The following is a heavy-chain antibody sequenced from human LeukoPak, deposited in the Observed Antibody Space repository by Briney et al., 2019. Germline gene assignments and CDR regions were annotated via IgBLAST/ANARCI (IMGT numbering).Heavy chain of an antibody. J-gene: IGHJ3*02. CDR1: GFTFSSYG. D-gene: IGHD2-21*02. Sequence: GGSLRLSCAASGFTFSSYGMHWVRQAPGKGLEWVAVISYDGSNKYYADSVKGRFTISRDNSKNTLYLQMNSLRAEDTAVYYCAKEGHCSGTSCYDCGGDCYLFDAFDIWGQGTMVTVSS. V-gene: IGHV3-30*18. CDR2: ISYDGSNK. CDR3: AKEGHCSGTSCYDCGGDCYLFDAFDI.